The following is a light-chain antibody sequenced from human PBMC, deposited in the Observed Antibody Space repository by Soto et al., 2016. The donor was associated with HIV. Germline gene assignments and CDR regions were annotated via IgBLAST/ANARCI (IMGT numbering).Light chain of an antibody. CDR3: NSRDSSGTHVV. Sequence: SSELTQDPAVSVALGQTVRITCQGDSLRSYYASWYQQKPGQAPVLVIYGKNNRPSGIPDRFSGSSSGNTASLTNTGAQAEDEADFYCNSRDSSGTHVVFGGGTKLTVL. V-gene: IGLV3-19*01. CDR2: GKN. CDR1: SLRSYY. J-gene: IGLJ2*01.